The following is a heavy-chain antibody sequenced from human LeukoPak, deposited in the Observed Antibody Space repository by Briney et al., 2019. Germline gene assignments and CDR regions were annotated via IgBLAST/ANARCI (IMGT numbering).Heavy chain of an antibody. CDR2: IKSKTDGGTT. V-gene: IGHV3-15*01. CDR1: GFTFSNAW. Sequence: GGSLRLSCAASGFTFSNAWMSWVRQAPGKGLEWVGRIKSKTDGGTTDYAAPVKGRFTISRDDSKNTLYLQMNSLKTEDTAVYYCTTAEWELLRLWYWGQGTLVTVSS. CDR3: TTAEWELLRLWY. J-gene: IGHJ4*02. D-gene: IGHD1-26*01.